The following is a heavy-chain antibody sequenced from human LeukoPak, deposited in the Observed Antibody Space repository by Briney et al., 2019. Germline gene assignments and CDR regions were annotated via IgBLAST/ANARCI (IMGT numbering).Heavy chain of an antibody. J-gene: IGHJ4*02. CDR1: GYTFTSYG. CDR3: ARGLNYYGSGSYQDY. D-gene: IGHD3-10*01. CDR2: ISAYNGNT. Sequence: ASVKVSCKASGYTFTSYGISWVRQAPGQGLEWMGWISAYNGNTNYAQKLQGRVTMTTDISTSTAYMELRSLRSDDTAVYYCARGLNYYGSGSYQDYWGQGTLVTVSS. V-gene: IGHV1-18*01.